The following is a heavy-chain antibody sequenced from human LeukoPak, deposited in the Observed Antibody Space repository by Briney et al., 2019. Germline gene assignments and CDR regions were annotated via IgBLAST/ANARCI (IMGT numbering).Heavy chain of an antibody. J-gene: IGHJ4*02. CDR2: VYSRGLTRGST. D-gene: IGHD2-2*01. CDR3: ARARRYCSSTSCPPYYFDY. Sequence: PSETLSLTCTVSGGSLSSYYWSWIRQPPGKGLEWIGYVYSRGLTRGSTNYNPSLKSRVTISVDTSKNQFSLKLSSVTAADTAVYHCARARRYCSSTSCPPYYFDYWGQGTLVTVSS. V-gene: IGHV4-59*01. CDR1: GGSLSSYY.